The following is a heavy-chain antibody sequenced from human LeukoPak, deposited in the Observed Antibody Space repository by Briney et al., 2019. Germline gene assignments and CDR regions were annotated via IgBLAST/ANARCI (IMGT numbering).Heavy chain of an antibody. CDR1: GFTFSSYS. V-gene: IGHV3-21*01. CDR3: ASPYGSGSYYVAAFDI. Sequence: PGGSLRLSCAASGFTFSSYSMNWVRQAPGKGLEWVSSISSSSSYKYYADSVKGRFTISRDNAKNSLYLKMNSLRAEDTAVYYCASPYGSGSYYVAAFDIWGQGTMVTVSS. D-gene: IGHD3-10*01. J-gene: IGHJ3*02. CDR2: ISSSSSYK.